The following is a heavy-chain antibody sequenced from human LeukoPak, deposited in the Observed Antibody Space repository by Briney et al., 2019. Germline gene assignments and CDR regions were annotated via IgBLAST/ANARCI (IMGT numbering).Heavy chain of an antibody. CDR3: AREIPQQLVAMDG. Sequence: PGGSLRLSCAASGFTFSTYWMSWVRQAPGKGLEWLANIKEDGTGKNHVDSVKGRFTISRDNAKNSLYLQMNGLRAEDTVVYYCAREIPQQLVAMDGWGQGTTVTVSS. D-gene: IGHD6-13*01. CDR1: GFTFSTYW. J-gene: IGHJ6*02. V-gene: IGHV3-7*04. CDR2: IKEDGTGK.